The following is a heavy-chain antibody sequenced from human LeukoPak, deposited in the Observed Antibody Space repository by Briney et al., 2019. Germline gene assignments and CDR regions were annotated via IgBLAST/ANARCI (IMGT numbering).Heavy chain of an antibody. Sequence: GASVKVSCKASGYTFTRYYMHWVRQAPGQGLEWMGIISPSGASTNYAQKFQGRVTITADESTSTAYMELSSLRSEDTAVYYCAGDVTYGSGSTFDYWGQGTLVTVSS. CDR2: ISPSGAST. CDR3: AGDVTYGSGSTFDY. D-gene: IGHD3-10*01. CDR1: GYTFTRYY. J-gene: IGHJ4*02. V-gene: IGHV1-46*01.